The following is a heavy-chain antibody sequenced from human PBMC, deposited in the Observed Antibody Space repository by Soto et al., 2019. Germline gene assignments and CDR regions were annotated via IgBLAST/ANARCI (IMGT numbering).Heavy chain of an antibody. CDR2: IYYSGST. CDR3: ARVGSSCHSGGCYYYYGLGV. Sequence: QVRLQESGPGLVKPSETLSLSCLVSGDSVGNGPYYWSWIRQSPGEGLEWIAYIYYSGSTNVNPSLGSRVQSSIDMSKNQFFLELRSVTAADAAVYFCARVGSSCHSGGCYYYYGLGVWGQGTTVAISS. CDR1: GDSVGNGPYY. J-gene: IGHJ6*02. D-gene: IGHD1-26*01. V-gene: IGHV4-61*01.